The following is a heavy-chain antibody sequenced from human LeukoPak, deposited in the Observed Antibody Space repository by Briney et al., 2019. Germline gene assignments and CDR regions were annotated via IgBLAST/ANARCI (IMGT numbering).Heavy chain of an antibody. V-gene: IGHV4-39*01. Sequence: SETLSLTCTVSGGSISSSSYYWGWIRQPPGKGLEWIGSIYYSGSTYYNPSLKSRVTISVDTSKNQFSLKLSSVTAADTAVYYCARQDVVVVTPFDYWGQGTLVTVSS. CDR1: GGSISSSSYY. J-gene: IGHJ4*02. CDR2: IYYSGST. D-gene: IGHD3-22*01. CDR3: ARQDVVVVTPFDY.